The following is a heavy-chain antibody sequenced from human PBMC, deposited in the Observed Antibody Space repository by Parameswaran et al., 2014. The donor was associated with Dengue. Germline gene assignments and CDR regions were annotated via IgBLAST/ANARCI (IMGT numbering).Heavy chain of an antibody. V-gene: IGHV4-34*01. CDR3: ARGRRFLEWLPSHYYYYGMDV. CDR1: GGSFSGYV. Sequence: ASETLSLTCAVYGGSFSGYVLELDPPAPRKGLEWIGEINHSGSTNYNPSLKSRVTISVDTSKNQFSLKLSSVTAADTAVYYCARGRRFLEWLPSHYYYYGMDVWAKDHGHRLL. D-gene: IGHD3-3*01. J-gene: IGHJ6*04. CDR2: INHSGST.